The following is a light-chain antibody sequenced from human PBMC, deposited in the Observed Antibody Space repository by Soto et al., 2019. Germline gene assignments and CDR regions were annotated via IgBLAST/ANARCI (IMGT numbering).Light chain of an antibody. CDR1: QSVSSY. CDR2: DAS. Sequence: EIVLTQSPATLSLSPGERATLSCRASQSVSSYLAWYQQKPGQAPRLLIYDASNRATGIPARFSGSGSGTDFTLTIRSLEPADLAVYYCQQRLNWPPLTFGGGTKVEIK. J-gene: IGKJ4*01. CDR3: QQRLNWPPLT. V-gene: IGKV3-11*01.